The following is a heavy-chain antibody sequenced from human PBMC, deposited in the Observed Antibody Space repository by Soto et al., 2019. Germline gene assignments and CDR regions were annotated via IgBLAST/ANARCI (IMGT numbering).Heavy chain of an antibody. CDR1: GFTFSSYA. D-gene: IGHD2-15*01. J-gene: IGHJ4*02. V-gene: IGHV3-30-3*01. Sequence: QVQLVESGGGVVQPGRSLRLSCAASGFTFSSYAMHWVRQAPGKGLEWVAVISYDGSNKYYADSVKGRFTISRDNSKNTMYLQMNGLRAEDTAVYYCARAVVVVAATSFVDYWGQGTLVTVSS. CDR3: ARAVVVVAATSFVDY. CDR2: ISYDGSNK.